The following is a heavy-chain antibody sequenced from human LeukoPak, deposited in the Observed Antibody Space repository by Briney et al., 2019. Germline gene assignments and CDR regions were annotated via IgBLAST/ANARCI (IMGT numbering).Heavy chain of an antibody. D-gene: IGHD3-22*01. V-gene: IGHV3-48*03. CDR2: ISSSGSTI. CDR1: GFTFSSYE. Sequence: GGSLRLSCAASGFTFSSYEMNWVRQAPGKGLEWVSYISSSGSTIYYADSVKGRFTISRDNAKNSLYLQMSSLRAEDTAVYYCARVYYDSSRFAFDIWGQGTMVTVSS. J-gene: IGHJ3*02. CDR3: ARVYYDSSRFAFDI.